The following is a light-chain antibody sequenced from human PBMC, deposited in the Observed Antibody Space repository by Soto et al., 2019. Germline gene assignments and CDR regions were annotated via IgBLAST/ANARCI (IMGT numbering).Light chain of an antibody. CDR1: QNINNL. Sequence: DIQMTQSPSTLSASVGGRVTISCRASQNINNLLAWYQQKPGKVPKLLIYKASSLESGVPTRCSGSGSGTDFTLTISSLQTDDFATYYCQHYYTYPYTFGQGTKLEIK. J-gene: IGKJ2*01. V-gene: IGKV1-5*03. CDR2: KAS. CDR3: QHYYTYPYT.